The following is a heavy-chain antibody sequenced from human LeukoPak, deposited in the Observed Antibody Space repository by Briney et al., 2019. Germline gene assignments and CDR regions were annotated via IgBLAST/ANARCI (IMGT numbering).Heavy chain of an antibody. CDR3: ARNIRILLGNTMVRGVPWYFDY. Sequence: ASVKVSCKASEYSFTGYYIHWVRQAPGQGLEWMGWINPKSGATNYAQKFQGRVTMTRDTSISTAYMELSRLRSDDTAVYYCARNIRILLGNTMVRGVPWYFDYWGQGTLVPVSS. CDR2: INPKSGAT. J-gene: IGHJ4*02. V-gene: IGHV1-2*02. D-gene: IGHD3-10*01. CDR1: EYSFTGYY.